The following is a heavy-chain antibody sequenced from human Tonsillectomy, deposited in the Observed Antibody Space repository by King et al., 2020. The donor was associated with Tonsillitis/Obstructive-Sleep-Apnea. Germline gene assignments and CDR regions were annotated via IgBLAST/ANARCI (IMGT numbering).Heavy chain of an antibody. J-gene: IGHJ4*02. Sequence: QLVQSGSELKKPGASVKVSCKASGYTFTSYALNWVRQAPGQGLEWMGWINTNTGNPTYAQGFTGRFVFSLDTSVNTAYLQISSLEAEDPAVYYCAREQADDFWSGYSFYFDYWGQGTLVTVSS. CDR2: INTNTGNP. V-gene: IGHV7-4-1*02. CDR1: GYTFTSYA. CDR3: AREQADDFWSGYSFYFDY. D-gene: IGHD3-3*01.